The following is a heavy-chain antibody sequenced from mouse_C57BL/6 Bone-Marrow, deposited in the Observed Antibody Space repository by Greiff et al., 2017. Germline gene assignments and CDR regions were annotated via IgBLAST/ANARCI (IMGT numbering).Heavy chain of an antibody. V-gene: IGHV1-9*01. CDR3: ARSPYYYGSSYGWFAY. CDR2: ILPGSGST. J-gene: IGHJ3*01. D-gene: IGHD1-1*01. Sequence: VKLVESGAELMKPGASVKLSCKATGYTFTGYWIEWVKQRPGHGLEWIGEILPGSGSTNYNEKFKGKATFTADTSSNTAYMQLSSLTTKDSAIYYCARSPYYYGSSYGWFAYWGQGTLVTVSA. CDR1: GYTFTGYW.